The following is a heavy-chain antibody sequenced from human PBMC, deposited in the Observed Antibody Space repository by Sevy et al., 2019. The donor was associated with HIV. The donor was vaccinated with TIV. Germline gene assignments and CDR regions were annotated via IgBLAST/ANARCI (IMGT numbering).Heavy chain of an antibody. V-gene: IGHV3-23*01. CDR3: AGGRYDSSGSLDAFDI. D-gene: IGHD3-22*01. CDR1: GFTFTSYA. CDR2: IYGSGGAT. Sequence: GGSLRLSCKPSGFTFTSYAMSWVRQAPGKGLEWVSTIYGSGGATYYADSVKGRFTISRDNSKNTLYLQMNSLRIEDTAVYYCAGGRYDSSGSLDAFDIWGQGTMVTVS. J-gene: IGHJ3*02.